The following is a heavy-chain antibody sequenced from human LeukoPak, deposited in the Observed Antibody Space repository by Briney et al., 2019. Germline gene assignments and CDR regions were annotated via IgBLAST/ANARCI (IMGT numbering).Heavy chain of an antibody. J-gene: IGHJ6*03. V-gene: IGHV1-2*02. Sequence: VASVKVSCKASGYTFTGYYMHWVRQAPGQGLEWMGWINPNSGGTNYAQKFQGGVTMTRDTSISTAYMELSRLRSDDTAVYYCARDLFGVTTYYYYYYMDVWGKGTTVTVSS. CDR3: ARDLFGVTTYYYYYYMDV. CDR1: GYTFTGYY. CDR2: INPNSGGT. D-gene: IGHD4-17*01.